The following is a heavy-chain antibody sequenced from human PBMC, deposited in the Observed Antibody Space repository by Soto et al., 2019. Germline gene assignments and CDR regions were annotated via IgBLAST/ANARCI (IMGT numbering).Heavy chain of an antibody. CDR1: GGSISSYY. J-gene: IGHJ4*02. Sequence: SEILSLTCTVSGGSISSYYWSWIRQPPGKGLEWIGYIYYSGSTNYNPSLKSRVTISVDTSKNQFSLKLSSVTAADTAVYYCARGGDFWSGYLFDYWGQGTLVTVSS. D-gene: IGHD3-3*01. CDR2: IYYSGST. V-gene: IGHV4-59*08. CDR3: ARGGDFWSGYLFDY.